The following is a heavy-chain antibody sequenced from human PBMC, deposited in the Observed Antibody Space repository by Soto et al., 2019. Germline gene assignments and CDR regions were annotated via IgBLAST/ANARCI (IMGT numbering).Heavy chain of an antibody. V-gene: IGHV2-5*02. D-gene: IGHD3-10*01. CDR1: GFSLSTSGVG. CDR2: IYRDDDK. J-gene: IGHJ4*02. Sequence: SGPTLVNPTQTLTLTCTFSGFSLSTSGVGVGWIRQPPGKALEWLALIYRDDDKRYSPSLKSRLTITKDTSKNQVVLTMTNMDPVDTATYYCAHSRDILWFGAPSNEYFDYWGQGTLVTVSS. CDR3: AHSRDILWFGAPSNEYFDY.